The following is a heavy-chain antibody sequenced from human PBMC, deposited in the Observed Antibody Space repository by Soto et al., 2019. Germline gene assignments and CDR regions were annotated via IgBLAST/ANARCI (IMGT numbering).Heavy chain of an antibody. CDR2: ISAYNGNT. CDR3: ARSRHIVVVTELDY. J-gene: IGHJ4*02. Sequence: GASVKVSCKASGYTFTSYGISWVRQAPGQGLEWMGWISAYNGNTNYAQKLQGRVTMTTDTSTSTAYMELRSLGSDDTAVYYCARSRHIVVVTELDYWGQGTLVTVSS. D-gene: IGHD2-21*02. CDR1: GYTFTSYG. V-gene: IGHV1-18*04.